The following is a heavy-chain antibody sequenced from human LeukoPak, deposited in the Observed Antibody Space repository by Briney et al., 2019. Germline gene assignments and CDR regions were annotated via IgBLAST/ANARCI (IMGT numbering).Heavy chain of an antibody. V-gene: IGHV1-69*01. Sequence: GSSVKVSCKASGGTFSSYAISWVRQAPGQGLEWMGGIILIFGTAKYAQKCQGRVTITADESTSTAYMELSSLRSEDTAVYYCAGNIVVVPAAIAASGYYYYYMDVWGKGTTVTVSS. D-gene: IGHD2-2*01. CDR2: IILIFGTA. J-gene: IGHJ6*03. CDR1: GGTFSSYA. CDR3: AGNIVVVPAAIAASGYYYYYMDV.